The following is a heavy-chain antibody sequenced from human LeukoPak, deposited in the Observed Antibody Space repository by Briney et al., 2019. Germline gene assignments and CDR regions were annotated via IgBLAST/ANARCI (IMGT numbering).Heavy chain of an antibody. V-gene: IGHV3-21*01. CDR2: ISSSSTYI. D-gene: IGHD6-19*01. J-gene: IGHJ3*02. CDR1: GFTFTSYS. Sequence: GGSLRLSCAASGFTFTSYSMNWARQAPGKGLEWVSSISSSSTYIYYADSVKGRFTISRDNAKNSLYLQMNSLRAEDTAVYYCARGEQWLVLSAFDIWGQGTMVTVSS. CDR3: ARGEQWLVLSAFDI.